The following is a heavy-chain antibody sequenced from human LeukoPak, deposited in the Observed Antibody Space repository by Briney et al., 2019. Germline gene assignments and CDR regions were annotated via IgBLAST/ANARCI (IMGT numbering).Heavy chain of an antibody. Sequence: ASVKVSCKASGYTFTSYGISWVRQAPGQGLEWMGWISAYNGNTNYAQKLQGRVTMTTDTSTSTAYVELRSLRSDDTAVYYCARDSIYQPLLYFYYWGQGTLVTVSS. V-gene: IGHV1-18*01. CDR2: ISAYNGNT. D-gene: IGHD2-2*02. CDR1: GYTFTSYG. CDR3: ARDSIYQPLLYFYY. J-gene: IGHJ4*02.